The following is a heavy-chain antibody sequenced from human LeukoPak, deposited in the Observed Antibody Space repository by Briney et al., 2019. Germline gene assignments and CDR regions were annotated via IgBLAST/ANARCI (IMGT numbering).Heavy chain of an antibody. CDR3: ARHIAVDGYFDY. Sequence: GGSLRLSCAASGFTFSSYSMNWVRQAPGKGLEWVSVIYSGGSTYYADSVKGRFTISRDNSKNTLYLQMNSLRAEDTAVYYCARHIAVDGYFDYWGQGTLVTVSS. D-gene: IGHD6-19*01. J-gene: IGHJ4*02. CDR1: GFTFSSYS. CDR2: IYSGGST. V-gene: IGHV3-66*04.